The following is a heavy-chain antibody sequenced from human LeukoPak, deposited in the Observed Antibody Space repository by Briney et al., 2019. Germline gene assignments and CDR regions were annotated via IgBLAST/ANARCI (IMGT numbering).Heavy chain of an antibody. J-gene: IGHJ4*02. Sequence: PSETLSLTCTVSGGSVSRGSYYWSWIRHPPGKGLGWIGYIYYSGSTNYNPSLKSRVTISVDTSKNQFSLKLSSVTAADTAVYYCARTSDYYDSSGYYYGPHSYDYWGQGTLVTVSS. V-gene: IGHV4-61*01. CDR2: IYYSGST. CDR1: GGSVSRGSYY. D-gene: IGHD3-22*01. CDR3: ARTSDYYDSSGYYYGPHSYDY.